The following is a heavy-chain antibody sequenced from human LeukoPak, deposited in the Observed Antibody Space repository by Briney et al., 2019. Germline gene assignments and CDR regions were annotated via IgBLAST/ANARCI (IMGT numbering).Heavy chain of an antibody. CDR3: ARQVRRYYDSSGYPQPAD. D-gene: IGHD3-22*01. CDR1: GGSISSSTYD. V-gene: IGHV4-39*01. J-gene: IGHJ4*02. Sequence: SETLSLTCTVSGGSISSSTYDWGWIRQPPGKGLEWIGSIYYSGSTYYNPSLKSRVAISVDTSKNQFSLKLSSVTAADTAAYYSARQVRRYYDSSGYPQPADWGQGTLVTVSS. CDR2: IYYSGST.